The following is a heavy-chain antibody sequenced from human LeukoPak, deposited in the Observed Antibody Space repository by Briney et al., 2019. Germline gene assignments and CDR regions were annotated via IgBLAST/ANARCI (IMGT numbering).Heavy chain of an antibody. CDR1: GYSFTDYY. CDR2: INPKSGGT. Sequence: ASVKVSCKTSGYSFTDYYIHWVRQAPGQGLEWMGWINPKSGGTKYAQKFQDRVTMTRDTSITTVYMELSRLRSDDTAVYHCARVKVLIWFGESLDAFEIWGQGTMVTVSS. J-gene: IGHJ3*02. D-gene: IGHD3-10*01. V-gene: IGHV1-2*02. CDR3: ARVKVLIWFGESLDAFEI.